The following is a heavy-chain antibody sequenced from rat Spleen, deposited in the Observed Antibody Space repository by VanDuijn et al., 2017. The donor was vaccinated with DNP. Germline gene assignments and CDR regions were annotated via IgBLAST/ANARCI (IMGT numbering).Heavy chain of an antibody. Sequence: EVQLVESGGGLVQPGRSLKLSCAASGFTFSDYYMAWVRQAPTKGLEWVAYISYGGGSTYYGDSVRGRFTISRDNAKSILYLQMNSLRSEDTATYYCAKGGDYGGVDYWGQGVMVTVSS. J-gene: IGHJ2*01. D-gene: IGHD1-11*01. CDR2: ISYGGGST. CDR1: GFTFSDYY. CDR3: AKGGDYGGVDY. V-gene: IGHV5-20*01.